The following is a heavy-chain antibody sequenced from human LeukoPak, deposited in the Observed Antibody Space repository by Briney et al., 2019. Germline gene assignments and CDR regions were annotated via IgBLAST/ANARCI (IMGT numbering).Heavy chain of an antibody. CDR1: GFTFSNYG. D-gene: IGHD5-18*01. J-gene: IGHJ4*02. CDR2: ISSSSTYI. Sequence: GGSLRLSCAASGFTFSNYGMNWVRQAPGKGLEWVSSISSSSTYIYYADSVKGRFTISRDNAKNSLHLQMNSLRAEDTAVYYCARENCPGCRGPYDYWSQGTLVTVSS. V-gene: IGHV3-21*01. CDR3: ARENCPGCRGPYDY.